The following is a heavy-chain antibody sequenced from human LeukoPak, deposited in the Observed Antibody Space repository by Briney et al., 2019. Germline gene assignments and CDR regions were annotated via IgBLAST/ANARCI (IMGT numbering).Heavy chain of an antibody. CDR2: TVGGGDGT. V-gene: IGHV3-23*01. D-gene: IGHD1-26*01. CDR1: GFTFSSTS. J-gene: IGHJ4*02. CDR3: AAGPYSGSYYVGSGDY. Sequence: GGSLRLSCAASGFTFSSTSMSWVRQAPGKGLEWVAVTVGGGDGTYYADSVKGRFTISRDNSNSTLYLQMNSLRAEDTAVYYCAAGPYSGSYYVGSGDYWGQGTLVTVSS.